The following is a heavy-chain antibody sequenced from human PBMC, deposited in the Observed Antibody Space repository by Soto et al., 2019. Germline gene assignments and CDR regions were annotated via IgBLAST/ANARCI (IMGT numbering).Heavy chain of an antibody. D-gene: IGHD1-26*01. J-gene: IGHJ6*03. V-gene: IGHV6-1*01. CDR1: GDSVSSNSAA. CDR2: TYYRSRWYN. Sequence: QVQLQPSGPGLVKPSQTLSLTCAISGDSVSSNSAAWNWIRQSPSRGLEWLGRTYYRSRWYNDYGVSVKSRITINPDTSKNQFALHLSSVTSEDTAVYYCAGTPSLQWDYMDVWGKGTTVTVSS. CDR3: AGTPSLQWDYMDV.